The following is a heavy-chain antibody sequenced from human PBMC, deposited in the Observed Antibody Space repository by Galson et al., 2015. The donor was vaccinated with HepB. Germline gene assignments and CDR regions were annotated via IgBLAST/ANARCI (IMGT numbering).Heavy chain of an antibody. V-gene: IGHV4-31*03. CDR2: IYYGGNT. CDR3: ARASYQRGHYFDY. D-gene: IGHD2-2*01. CDR1: GGSISSGGHY. Sequence: TLSLTCTVSGGSISSGGHYWTWIRQHPGKGLEWIGNIYYGGNTYYNPSLTSRLTMSVDMSKNQFSLMLSSVTAADTAVYYCARASYQRGHYFDYWGQGTLVTVSS. J-gene: IGHJ4*02.